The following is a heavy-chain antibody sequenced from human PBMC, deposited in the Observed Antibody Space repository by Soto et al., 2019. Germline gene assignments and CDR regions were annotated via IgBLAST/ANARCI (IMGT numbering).Heavy chain of an antibody. CDR2: ISGSAATT. J-gene: IGHJ4*02. Sequence: EVQLLESGGGLVQPGGSLRLSCAASGFTFSSYAMNWVRQAPGKGLEWVSAISGSAATTHFADSEKGRFTISRDNSKNTLYLQMNSLRADDTAVYYCARDRSYYDSSGSYSPPYWGQGTLVTGSS. D-gene: IGHD3-22*01. CDR3: ARDRSYYDSSGSYSPPY. V-gene: IGHV3-23*01. CDR1: GFTFSSYA.